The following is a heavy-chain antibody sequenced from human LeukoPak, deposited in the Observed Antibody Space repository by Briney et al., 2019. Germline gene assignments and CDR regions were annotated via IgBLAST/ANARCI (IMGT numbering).Heavy chain of an antibody. V-gene: IGHV1-18*01. CDR1: GYTFTSYG. Sequence: ASVKVSCKASGYTFTSYGISWVRQAPGQRLEWMGWISGYNSNTNYAQKLQGRVTMTTDTSTSTAYMELRRLRSDDTAVYYCARDLGYCSTSSCLRNWFDPWGQGTLVTVSS. CDR3: ARDLGYCSTSSCLRNWFDP. J-gene: IGHJ5*02. CDR2: ISGYNSNT. D-gene: IGHD2-2*01.